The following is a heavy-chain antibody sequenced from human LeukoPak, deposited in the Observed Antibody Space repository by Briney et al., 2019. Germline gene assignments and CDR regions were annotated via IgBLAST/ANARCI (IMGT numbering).Heavy chain of an antibody. J-gene: IGHJ4*02. V-gene: IGHV3-21*01. Sequence: GGSLRLSCAASGFTFSSYSMNWVRQAPGKGLEWVSSISSSSSYIYYADSVKGRFTIFRDNAKNSLFLQMNSLRAEDTAMYYCVTETTVTGWGYWGQGTLVTVSS. CDR1: GFTFSSYS. CDR3: VTETTVTGWGY. CDR2: ISSSSSYI. D-gene: IGHD4-17*01.